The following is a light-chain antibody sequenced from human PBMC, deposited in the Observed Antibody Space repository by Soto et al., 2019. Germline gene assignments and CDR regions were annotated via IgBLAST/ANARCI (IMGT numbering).Light chain of an antibody. J-gene: IGKJ2*01. V-gene: IGKV3-15*01. CDR1: QSVSSN. CDR3: QQYHNWPPYT. CDR2: GAS. Sequence: EIVMTQSPATLSVSPGERATLSCRASQSVSSNLAWYQHKPGQDPRLLIYGASTRATGIPARFSGSGSGTEFTLTISSLQSEDFAVYYCQQYHNWPPYTFGQGTKLEIK.